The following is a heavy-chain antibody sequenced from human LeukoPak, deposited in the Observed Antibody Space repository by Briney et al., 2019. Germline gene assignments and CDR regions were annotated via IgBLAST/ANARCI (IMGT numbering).Heavy chain of an antibody. CDR1: GDSVSSNSAA. D-gene: IGHD3-16*01. CDR3: ARDPAGKGGYVFYYDY. V-gene: IGHV6-1*01. Sequence: SQTLSLTCAISGDSVSSNSAAWNRIRQSPSRGLEWLGRTYYRSKWYNDYAISVKSRITINPDTSKNQFSLQLNSVTPEDTAVYYCARDPAGKGGYVFYYDYWGQGTLVTVSS. J-gene: IGHJ4*02. CDR2: TYYRSKWYN.